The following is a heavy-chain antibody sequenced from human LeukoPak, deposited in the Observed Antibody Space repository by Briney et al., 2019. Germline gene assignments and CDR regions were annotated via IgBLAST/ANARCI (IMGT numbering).Heavy chain of an antibody. CDR2: INPNSGGT. Sequence: ASVKVSCKASGYTFTSYDINWVRQATGQGLEWMGWINPNSGGTNYAQKFQGRVTMTRDTSISAAYMELSRLRSDDTAVYYCARGERGYSYVDYWGQGTLVTVSS. CDR3: ARGERGYSYVDY. CDR1: GYTFTSYD. V-gene: IGHV1-2*02. J-gene: IGHJ4*02. D-gene: IGHD5-18*01.